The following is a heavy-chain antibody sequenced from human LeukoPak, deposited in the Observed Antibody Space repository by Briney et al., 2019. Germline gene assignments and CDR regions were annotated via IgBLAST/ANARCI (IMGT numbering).Heavy chain of an antibody. CDR3: ARQRVPARGYDAFDI. CDR2: IYPGDSET. Sequence: GESLKIFCKGSGYSFTNYWIGWVRQMPGKGLECMGIIYPGDSETRYSPSFQGQVTISADRSISTAYLQWSSLKASDTAMYYCARQRVPARGYDAFDIWGQGTMVTVSS. V-gene: IGHV5-51*01. D-gene: IGHD3-10*01. J-gene: IGHJ3*02. CDR1: GYSFTNYW.